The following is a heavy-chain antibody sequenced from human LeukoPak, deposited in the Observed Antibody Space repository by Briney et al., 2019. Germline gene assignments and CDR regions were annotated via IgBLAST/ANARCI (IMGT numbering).Heavy chain of an antibody. CDR1: GFTFSSYE. CDR3: AREISSGCFDY. D-gene: IGHD6-19*01. J-gene: IGHJ4*02. CDR2: ISSSGSSI. Sequence: GGSLRLSCAASGFTFSSYEMNWVRQAPGEGLEWVSYISSSGSSIYYADSVKGRFTISRDNAKNSLYLQMNSLRAEDTAVYYCAREISSGCFDYWGQGTLVTVSS. V-gene: IGHV3-48*03.